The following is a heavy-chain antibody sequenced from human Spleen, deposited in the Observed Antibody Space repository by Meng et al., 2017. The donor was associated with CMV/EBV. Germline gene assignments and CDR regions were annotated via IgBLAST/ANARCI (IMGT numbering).Heavy chain of an antibody. V-gene: IGHV4-31*02. J-gene: IGHJ1*01. D-gene: IGHD5-18*01. Sequence: VYGGSIGIGSGGYYWRWIRQPPGKGLELIGSIYYTGSTHFNPALKSRGFISLDTSKNQISLRLTSVTAADTAVYYCATAGYSHPGYWGQGTLVTVSS. CDR2: IYYTGST. CDR1: GGSIGIGSGGYY. CDR3: ATAGYSHPGY.